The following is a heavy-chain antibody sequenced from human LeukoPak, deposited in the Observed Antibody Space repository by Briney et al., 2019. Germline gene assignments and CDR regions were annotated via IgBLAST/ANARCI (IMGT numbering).Heavy chain of an antibody. CDR2: ISTYNGDT. CDR1: GYTFSTYY. D-gene: IGHD3-9*01. V-gene: IGHV1-18*04. J-gene: IGHJ4*02. Sequence: ASVKVSCKASGYTFSTYYMFWVRQAPGQGLEWMGWISTYNGDTKYAQDYQDRVTMTTDASTSTAYMELRSLRSDDTAVYYCARDLDWVFDFWGQGTLVTVSS. CDR3: ARDLDWVFDF.